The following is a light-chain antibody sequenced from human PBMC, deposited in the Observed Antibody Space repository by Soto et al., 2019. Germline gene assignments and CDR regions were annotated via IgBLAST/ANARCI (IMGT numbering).Light chain of an antibody. Sequence: NFMLTQPHSVSESPGKTVTISCTRSSGSIASNHVQWYQQRPGSAPATVIYEDNQRPSGVPDRFSGSTDGSSNSASLTISGLQTEDEADYYCQSYDSSIVVFGGGTKLTVL. V-gene: IGLV6-57*04. CDR2: EDN. J-gene: IGLJ2*01. CDR3: QSYDSSIVV. CDR1: SGSIASNH.